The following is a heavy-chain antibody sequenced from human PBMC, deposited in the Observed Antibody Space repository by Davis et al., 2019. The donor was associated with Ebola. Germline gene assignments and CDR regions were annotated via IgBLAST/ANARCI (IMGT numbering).Heavy chain of an antibody. J-gene: IGHJ4*02. Sequence: SQTLSLTCAVYVGSFSGYYWSWIRQPPGNGLEWIGEINHSGSTNYNPSLKSRVTISVDTSKNQFSLKLSSVTAADTAVYYCARVVAAAGDCWGPGTLVTVSS. CDR1: VGSFSGYY. CDR3: ARVVAAAGDC. D-gene: IGHD6-13*01. CDR2: INHSGST. V-gene: IGHV4-34*01.